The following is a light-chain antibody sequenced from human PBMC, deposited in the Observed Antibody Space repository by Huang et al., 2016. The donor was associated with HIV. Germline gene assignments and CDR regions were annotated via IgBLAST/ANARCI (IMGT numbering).Light chain of an antibody. J-gene: IGKJ4*01. V-gene: IGKV2-28*01. CDR2: MAS. CDR1: QSLVHDNGYSY. Sequence: DIVMTQSPLSLPVTPGEPASISCRSSQSLVHDNGYSYLDWYLQKPGQSPQFLIYMASVRAPGIPDRFSGGGLGTNFTLEINRVDAEDVGTYYCMQSLQSLTFGGGTRLEIK. CDR3: MQSLQSLT.